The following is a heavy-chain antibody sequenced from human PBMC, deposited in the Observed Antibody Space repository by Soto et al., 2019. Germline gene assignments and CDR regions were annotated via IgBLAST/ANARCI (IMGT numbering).Heavy chain of an antibody. J-gene: IGHJ6*02. D-gene: IGHD1-26*01. V-gene: IGHV1-69*12. CDR2: IIPILGTA. CDR1: GGTFSSYA. CDR3: ASVAAKYYYYGMDV. Sequence: QVQLVQSGAEVKQPGSSVKVSCKASGGTFSSYAINWVRQAPGQGVEWMGGIIPILGTADYAQKFQGRVTITADESTTTAYMQLSSLRSEDTAVYFCASVAAKYYYYGMDVWGQGTTVTVSS.